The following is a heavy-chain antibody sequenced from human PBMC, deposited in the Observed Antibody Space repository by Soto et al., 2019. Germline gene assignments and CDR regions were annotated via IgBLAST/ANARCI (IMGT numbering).Heavy chain of an antibody. CDR3: ARGGGYDFRSSQAPPIDV. V-gene: IGHV4-59*01. CDR2: LYYTGST. CDR1: GGSISDFY. D-gene: IGHD3-3*01. J-gene: IGHJ6*02. Sequence: AETLSLTCNVSGGSISDFYWSWIRQSPGKRLGWIGYLYYTGSTNYNPALKSRVTISLDTSKNQFSLKVRSVTAADTAVYYCARGGGYDFRSSQAPPIDVWGQGTTVTVSS.